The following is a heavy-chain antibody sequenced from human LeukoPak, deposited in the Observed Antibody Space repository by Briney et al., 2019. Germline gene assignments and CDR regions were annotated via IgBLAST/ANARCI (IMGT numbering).Heavy chain of an antibody. J-gene: IGHJ6*03. V-gene: IGHV3-48*01. CDR3: AKDRCRGCSSTSWPYYYYYYMDV. D-gene: IGHD2-2*01. CDR2: ISSSSSTI. Sequence: GGSLRLSCAASGFTFSSYGMHWVRQAPGKGLEWVSYISSSSSTIYYADSVKGRFTISRDNAKNSLYLQMNSLRAEDTAVYYCAKDRCRGCSSTSWPYYYYYYMDVWGKGTTVTVSS. CDR1: GFTFSSYG.